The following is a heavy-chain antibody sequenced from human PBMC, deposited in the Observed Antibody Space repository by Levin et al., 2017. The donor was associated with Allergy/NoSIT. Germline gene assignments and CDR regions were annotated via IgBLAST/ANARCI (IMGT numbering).Heavy chain of an antibody. J-gene: IGHJ4*02. Sequence: GESLKISCAASGFTFSTYAMSWVRQAPGKGLEWVSGISGSGDRTYYADSVKGRFTISRDNSKNTLFLQMNSLRAEDTAVYFCAKDRWTNEIAYFDYWGQGTLVTVSS. CDR1: GFTFSTYA. D-gene: IGHD4-23*01. CDR3: AKDRWTNEIAYFDY. V-gene: IGHV3-23*01. CDR2: ISGSGDRT.